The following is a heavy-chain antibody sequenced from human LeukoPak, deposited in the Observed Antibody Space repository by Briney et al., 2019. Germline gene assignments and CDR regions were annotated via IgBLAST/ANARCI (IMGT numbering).Heavy chain of an antibody. CDR3: ARVAGDYYYYHMDV. J-gene: IGHJ6*03. V-gene: IGHV4-59*01. CDR2: IYYSGST. Sequence: SETLSLTCTVSGGSISSYYWSWIRQPPGKGLEWIGYIYYSGSTNYNPSLKSRATISVDTSKNQFSLKLSSVTAADTAVYYCARVAGDYYYYHMDVWGKGTTVTVSS. CDR1: GGSISSYY. D-gene: IGHD7-27*01.